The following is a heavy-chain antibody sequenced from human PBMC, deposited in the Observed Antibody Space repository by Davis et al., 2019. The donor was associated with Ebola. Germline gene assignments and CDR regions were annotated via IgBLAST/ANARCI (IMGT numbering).Heavy chain of an antibody. CDR2: ISWNSGSI. CDR1: GFTFDDYA. V-gene: IGHV3-9*01. CDR3: AKATARYSSGWYPDGMDV. Sequence: PGGSLRLSCAASGFTFDDYAMHWVRQAPGKGLEWVSGISWNSGSIGYADSVKGRFTISRDNAKNSLYLQMNSLRAEDTALYYCAKATARYSSGWYPDGMDVWGQGTTVTVSS. D-gene: IGHD6-19*01. J-gene: IGHJ6*02.